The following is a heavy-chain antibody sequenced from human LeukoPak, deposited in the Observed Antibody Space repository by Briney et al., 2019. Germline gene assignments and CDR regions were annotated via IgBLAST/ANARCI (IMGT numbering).Heavy chain of an antibody. V-gene: IGHV4-34*01. D-gene: IGHD6-13*01. CDR2: INHSGST. J-gene: IGHJ5*02. CDR3: ARGYSHSSWFDP. Sequence: SETLSLTCAVYGVSFSGYYWSWIRQPPGKGLEWIGEINHSGSTNYNPSLKSRVTISVDTSKNQFSLKLSSVTAADTAVYYCARGYSHSSWFDPWGQGTLVTVSS. CDR1: GVSFSGYY.